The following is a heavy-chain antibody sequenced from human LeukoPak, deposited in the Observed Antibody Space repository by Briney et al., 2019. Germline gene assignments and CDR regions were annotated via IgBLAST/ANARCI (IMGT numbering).Heavy chain of an antibody. CDR1: GFTFSSYG. CDR2: INEDGSKK. CDR3: VRENPYVS. D-gene: IGHD2-8*01. Sequence: GGSLRLSCAASGFTFSSYGIHWVRQAPGGGLEWVAKINEDGSKKSYVDSVKGRFTISRDNAKNSLYLEMNSLRADDTGVYYCVRENPYVSWGQGTLVIVSS. J-gene: IGHJ5*02. V-gene: IGHV3-7*01.